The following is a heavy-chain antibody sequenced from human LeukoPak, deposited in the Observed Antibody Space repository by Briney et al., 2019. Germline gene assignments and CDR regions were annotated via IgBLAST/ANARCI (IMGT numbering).Heavy chain of an antibody. J-gene: IGHJ4*02. CDR2: ISSSSTYI. CDR1: GFTFSSYS. V-gene: IGHV3-21*01. CDR3: ARETPYSSSWTDLDY. Sequence: GGSLRLSCAASGFTFSSYSMNWVRQAPGKGLEWVSSISSSSTYIHYADSVKGRFTISRDNAKKSLYLQMNSLRAEDTAVYYCARETPYSSSWTDLDYWGQGTLVTVSS. D-gene: IGHD6-13*01.